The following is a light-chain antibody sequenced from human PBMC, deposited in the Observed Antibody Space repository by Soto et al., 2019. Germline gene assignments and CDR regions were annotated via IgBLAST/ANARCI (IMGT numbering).Light chain of an antibody. Sequence: QSALTQPASVSGSPGQSITISCTGTSSDVGGYTYVSWYQRYPGKAPQLIIYEVSNRPSGVSNRFSGSKSGNTASLTISGLQAEDEADYYCCSYAGSSWIFGGGTKVTVL. CDR3: CSYAGSSWI. V-gene: IGLV2-14*01. CDR2: EVS. CDR1: SSDVGGYTY. J-gene: IGLJ2*01.